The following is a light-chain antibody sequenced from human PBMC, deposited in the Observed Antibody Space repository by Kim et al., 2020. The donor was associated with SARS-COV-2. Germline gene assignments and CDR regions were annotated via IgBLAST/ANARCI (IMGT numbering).Light chain of an antibody. Sequence: SLSPGEGATRSCRASQSISRNYLARYQQKAGQAPRLLIYDASSRATGIPERFSGSGSGTDFTLAISRLEPEDFAVYYCQQYGGSQTFGQGTKLEI. CDR3: QQYGGSQT. V-gene: IGKV3-20*01. J-gene: IGKJ2*01. CDR1: QSISRNY. CDR2: DAS.